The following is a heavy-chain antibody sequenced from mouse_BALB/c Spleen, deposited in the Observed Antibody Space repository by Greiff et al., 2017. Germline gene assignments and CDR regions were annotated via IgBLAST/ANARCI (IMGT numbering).Heavy chain of an antibody. CDR1: GYTFTSYW. V-gene: IGHV1S41*01. Sequence: DLVKPGASVKLSCKASGYTFTSYWINWIKQRPGQGLEWIGRIAPGSGSTYYNEMFKGKATLTVDTSSSTAYIQLSSLSSEDSAVYFCAVLWLRRGGYYAMDYWGQGTSVTVSS. J-gene: IGHJ4*01. D-gene: IGHD2-2*01. CDR2: IAPGSGST. CDR3: AVLWLRRGGYYAMDY.